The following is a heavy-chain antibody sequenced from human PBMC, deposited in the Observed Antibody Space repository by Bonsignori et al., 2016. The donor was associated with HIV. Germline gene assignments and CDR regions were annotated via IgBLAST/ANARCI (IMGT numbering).Heavy chain of an antibody. Sequence: EVQLVESGGGLVQPGGSVRLSCVASGFTLSRYWMHWVRQVPEKGLVWVSRIKSDGTNTDYADFVQGRFAISRDSVQNTLYLQMNSLRVDDTGVYYCARDGGAGTPFDLWGQGTLVTVS. V-gene: IGHV3-74*01. D-gene: IGHD6-19*01. CDR2: IKSDGTNT. CDR3: ARDGGAGTPFDL. J-gene: IGHJ4*02. CDR1: GFTLSRYW.